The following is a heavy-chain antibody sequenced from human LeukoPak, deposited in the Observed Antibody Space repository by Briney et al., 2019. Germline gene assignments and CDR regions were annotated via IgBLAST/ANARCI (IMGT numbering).Heavy chain of an antibody. CDR3: ARGRLPDGYNHPDYYYYYMDV. CDR1: GGSFSGYY. J-gene: IGHJ6*03. Sequence: SETLSLTCAVYGGSFSGYYWSCIRQPPGKGLEWIGEINHSGSTNYNPSLKSRVTISVDTSKNQFSLKLSSVTAADTAVYYCARGRLPDGYNHPDYYYYYMDVWGKGTTVTVSS. D-gene: IGHD5-24*01. CDR2: INHSGST. V-gene: IGHV4-34*01.